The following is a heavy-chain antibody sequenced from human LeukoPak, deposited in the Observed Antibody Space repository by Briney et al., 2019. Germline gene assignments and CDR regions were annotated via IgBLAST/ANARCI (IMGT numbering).Heavy chain of an antibody. CDR2: ISTNGGST. Sequence: GGSLRLSCAASGFTFSSYAMHWVRQAPGKGLEYVSGISTNGGSTYYADSVKGRFTISRDNSKNTLFLQMGSLRAEDMAVYYCARDLAGSRDKWGQGTLVTVSS. CDR3: ARDLAGSRDK. D-gene: IGHD2-15*01. V-gene: IGHV3-64*02. J-gene: IGHJ4*02. CDR1: GFTFSSYA.